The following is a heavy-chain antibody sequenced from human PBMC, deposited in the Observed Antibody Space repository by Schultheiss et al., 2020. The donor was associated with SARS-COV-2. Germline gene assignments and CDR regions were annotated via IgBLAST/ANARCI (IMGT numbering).Heavy chain of an antibody. CDR3: AKADESGTLGYYVGY. CDR2: ISGSGGST. CDR1: GFTFSSYA. Sequence: GESLKISSAASGFTFSSYAMSWVRQAPGEWLEWVSAISGSGGSTYYADSMKSRFTIYRVNSKNTLYLQMNNLTAEDTAVYYCAKADESGTLGYYVGYWGQGTLVTVSS. J-gene: IGHJ4*02. V-gene: IGHV3-23*01. D-gene: IGHD1-1*01.